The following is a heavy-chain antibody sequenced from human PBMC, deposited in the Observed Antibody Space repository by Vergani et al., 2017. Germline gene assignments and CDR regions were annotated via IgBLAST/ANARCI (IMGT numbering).Heavy chain of an antibody. CDR3: ARARITIFGVVIMRTRFDP. V-gene: IGHV4-34*01. CDR1: GGSFSGYY. Sequence: QVQLQQWGAGLLKPSETLSLTCAVYGGSFSGYYWSWIRQPPGKGLEWIGEINHSGSTNSNPSLKSRVTISVDTSKNQFSLKLSSVTAADTAVYYCARARITIFGVVIMRTRFDPWGQGTLVTVSS. D-gene: IGHD3-3*01. CDR2: INHSGST. J-gene: IGHJ5*02.